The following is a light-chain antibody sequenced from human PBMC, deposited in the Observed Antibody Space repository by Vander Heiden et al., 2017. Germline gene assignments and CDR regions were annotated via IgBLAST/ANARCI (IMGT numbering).Light chain of an antibody. CDR2: DDS. Sequence: SYVLTQPPSVSVAPGQPARITCGGNTIGSKSVHWYQQKPGQAPVLVVYDDSERRSGIPERFSGSNSGNTATLTISRVEAGDEADYYCQVWDSYSDPPYVFGTGTKVTVL. CDR1: TIGSKS. CDR3: QVWDSYSDPPYV. J-gene: IGLJ1*01. V-gene: IGLV3-21*02.